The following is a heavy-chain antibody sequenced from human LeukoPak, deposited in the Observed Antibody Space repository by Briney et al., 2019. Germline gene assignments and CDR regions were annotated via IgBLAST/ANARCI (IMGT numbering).Heavy chain of an antibody. J-gene: IGHJ4*02. CDR3: VIWGDYDVLTGYYVPDY. Sequence: GASLRLSCVASGFTFSNYAMSWVRQAPGKGLEWVSAITGSGGNTYYADSVKGRFTISRDNSKNTVFLQMNSLRQEDTAIYYRVIWGDYDVLTGYYVPDYWGQGTLVTVSS. CDR1: GFTFSNYA. D-gene: IGHD3-9*01. V-gene: IGHV3-23*01. CDR2: ITGSGGNT.